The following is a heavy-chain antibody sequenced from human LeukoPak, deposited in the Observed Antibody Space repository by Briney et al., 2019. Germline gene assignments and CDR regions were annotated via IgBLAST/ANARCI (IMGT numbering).Heavy chain of an antibody. D-gene: IGHD6-19*01. CDR1: GFIFDDCT. CDR2: ISWDGGTT. CDR3: AKDIASRGIGVAGD. V-gene: IGHV3-43*01. Sequence: GGSLRLSCTASGFIFDDCTMYWVRQAPGKGLEWVSLISWDGGTTYYADSVKGRFTISRDNSKKSLFVQMNSLRTEDTALYYCAKDIASRGIGVAGDWGQGTLVTVSS. J-gene: IGHJ4*02.